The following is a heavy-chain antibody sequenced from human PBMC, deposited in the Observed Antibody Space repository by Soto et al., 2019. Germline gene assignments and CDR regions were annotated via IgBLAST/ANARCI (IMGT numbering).Heavy chain of an antibody. D-gene: IGHD2-2*03. CDR2: MSWNSGDI. CDR3: AKGNDLDRDGAFDY. J-gene: IGHJ4*02. CDR1: GFSFDDYG. V-gene: IGHV3-9*01. Sequence: EVQLVESGGGSVQPGRSLRLSCAASGFSFDDYGMHWVRQGPGKGLEWVSGMSWNSGDIYYADSVKGRFTISRDNAKSSLYLQMNSLRTEDTALYYCAKGNDLDRDGAFDYWGQGILVTVSS.